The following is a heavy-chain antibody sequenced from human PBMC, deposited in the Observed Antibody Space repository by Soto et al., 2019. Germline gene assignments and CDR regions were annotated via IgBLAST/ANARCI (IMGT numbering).Heavy chain of an antibody. V-gene: IGHV1-3*01. J-gene: IGHJ4*02. D-gene: IGHD5-18*01. CDR2: INAGNGNT. Sequence: ASVKVSCKASGYTFTSYAMHWVRQAPGQRLEWMGWINAGNGNTKYSQKFQGRVTITRDTSASTAYMELSSLRSEDTAVYYCARAVGYSYGYPLRFAYWGQGTLVTVSS. CDR1: GYTFTSYA. CDR3: ARAVGYSYGYPLRFAY.